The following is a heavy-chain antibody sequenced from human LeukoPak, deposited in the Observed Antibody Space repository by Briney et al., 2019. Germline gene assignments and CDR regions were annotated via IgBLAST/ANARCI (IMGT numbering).Heavy chain of an antibody. V-gene: IGHV2-5*02. J-gene: IGHJ4*02. CDR1: GFSLSTNEVG. CDR3: AHAYTPSGTWGYFDY. Sequence: PGPTLVKPTQTLTLTCSFSGFSLSTNEVGVGWIRQPPGKALEWLAVIYWDDVKRDSPSLRSRLTVTKDTSKNQVVLTMTNVDPVDTATYYCAHAYTPSGTWGYFDYWGQGTLVTVSS. CDR2: IYWDDVK. D-gene: IGHD1-1*01.